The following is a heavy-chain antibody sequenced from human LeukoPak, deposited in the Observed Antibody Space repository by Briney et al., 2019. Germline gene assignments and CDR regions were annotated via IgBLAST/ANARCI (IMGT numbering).Heavy chain of an antibody. V-gene: IGHV4-34*01. CDR3: ARVLRYSSSWYGGYFDY. Sequence: PSETLSLTCAVYGGSFSGYYWSWLRQPPGKGLEWIGEINHSGSTNYNPSLKSRVTISVDTSKNQFSLKLSSVTAADTAVYYCARVLRYSSSWYGGYFDYWGQGTLVTVSS. CDR2: INHSGST. CDR1: GGSFSGYY. J-gene: IGHJ4*02. D-gene: IGHD6-13*01.